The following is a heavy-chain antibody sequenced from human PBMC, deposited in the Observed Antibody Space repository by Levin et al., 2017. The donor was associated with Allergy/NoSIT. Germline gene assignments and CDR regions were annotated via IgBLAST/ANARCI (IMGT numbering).Heavy chain of an antibody. D-gene: IGHD3-9*01. V-gene: IGHV4-34*01. Sequence: SQTLSLTCAVYGGSFSGYYWSWIRQPPGKGLEWIGEINHSGSTNYNPSLKSRVTISVDTSKNQFSLKLSSVTAADTAVYYCARGRLRYFDWSYYYMDVWGKGTTVTVSS. CDR3: ARGRLRYFDWSYYYMDV. CDR1: GGSFSGYY. J-gene: IGHJ6*03. CDR2: INHSGST.